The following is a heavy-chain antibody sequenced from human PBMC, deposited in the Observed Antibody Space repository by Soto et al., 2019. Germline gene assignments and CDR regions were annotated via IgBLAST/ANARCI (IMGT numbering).Heavy chain of an antibody. CDR2: IYWDDDK. J-gene: IGHJ4*02. Sequence: QITLKESGPPLVKPTQTPTLTCTFSGFSLGTSGVGVGGIRQPPGKALEGLASIYWDDDKRYSPSLKSRLTITKDTSKNQVVLTMTNMDPVDTATYYCAHVYGGYDNFDYWGQGTLVTVSS. CDR3: AHVYGGYDNFDY. D-gene: IGHD5-12*01. CDR1: GFSLGTSGVG. V-gene: IGHV2-5*02.